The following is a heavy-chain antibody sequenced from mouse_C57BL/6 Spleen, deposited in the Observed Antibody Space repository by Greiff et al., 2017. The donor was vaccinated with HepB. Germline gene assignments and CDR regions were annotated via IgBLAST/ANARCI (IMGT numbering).Heavy chain of an antibody. CDR2: FHPYNDDT. CDR3: ARGRPFYDRYWYFDV. Sequence: QVQLKESGAELVKPGASVKMSCKASGYTFTTYPIEWMKQNHGKSLEWIGNFHPYNDDTKYNEKFKGKATLTVEKSSSTVYLELSRLTSDDSAVYYCARGRPFYDRYWYFDVWGTGTTVTVSS. V-gene: IGHV1-47*01. J-gene: IGHJ1*03. D-gene: IGHD2-12*01. CDR1: GYTFTTYP.